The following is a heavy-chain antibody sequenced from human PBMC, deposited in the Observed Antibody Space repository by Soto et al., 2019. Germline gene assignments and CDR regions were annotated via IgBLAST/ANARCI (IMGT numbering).Heavy chain of an antibody. Sequence: GGSLRLSCAASGFTFISHGMSWVRQAPGKGLEWVSTIGDSGSTYYADSVKGRFTISRDTLKNTLYLQMNSLRVDDTAIYYCARRGPVDNRYYFNYWGQGTLVTVSS. J-gene: IGHJ4*02. CDR3: ARRGPVDNRYYFNY. CDR1: GFTFISHG. CDR2: IGDSGST. V-gene: IGHV3-23*01.